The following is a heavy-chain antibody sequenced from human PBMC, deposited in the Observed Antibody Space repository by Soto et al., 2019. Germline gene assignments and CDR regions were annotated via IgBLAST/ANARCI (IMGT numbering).Heavy chain of an antibody. CDR1: GFTFSTYA. D-gene: IGHD1-26*01. CDR3: ARRGSGSYYDY. J-gene: IGHJ4*02. Sequence: EVQLLESGGGLVQPGGSLRLSCAASGFTFSTYAMRWVRQAPGKGLEWVSAISGRGDSTYYADSVKGRFTISRDNSKNTMYLQMNSLRAEDTAVYYCARRGSGSYYDYWGQGTLVTVSS. V-gene: IGHV3-23*01. CDR2: ISGRGDST.